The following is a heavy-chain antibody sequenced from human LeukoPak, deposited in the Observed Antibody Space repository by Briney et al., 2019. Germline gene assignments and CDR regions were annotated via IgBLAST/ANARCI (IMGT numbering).Heavy chain of an antibody. CDR3: ARGMPFDY. Sequence: GASVKVSCKASGYTFTSYYMHWVRQAPGQGLEWMGLINPTGGSTGYAQKLQGRVTMTTDTSTSTAYMELRSLRSDDTAVYYCARGMPFDYWGQGTLVTVSS. D-gene: IGHD2-2*01. CDR2: INPTGGST. CDR1: GYTFTSYY. V-gene: IGHV1-46*01. J-gene: IGHJ4*02.